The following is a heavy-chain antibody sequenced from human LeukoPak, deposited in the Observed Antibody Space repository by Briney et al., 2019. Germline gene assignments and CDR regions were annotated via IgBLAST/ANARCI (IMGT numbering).Heavy chain of an antibody. CDR3: AAVLTYYYDSSGSDFDY. Sequence: SVKVSCKVSGYTLTELSMHWVRQARGQRLEWIGWIVVGSGNTNYAQKFQERVTITRDMSTSTAYMELSSLRSEDTAVYYCAAVLTYYYDSSGSDFDYWGQGTLVTVSS. CDR2: IVVGSGNT. CDR1: GYTLTELS. D-gene: IGHD3-22*01. J-gene: IGHJ4*02. V-gene: IGHV1-58*02.